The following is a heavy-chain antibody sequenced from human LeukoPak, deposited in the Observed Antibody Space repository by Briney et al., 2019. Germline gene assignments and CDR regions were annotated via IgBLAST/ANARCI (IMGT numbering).Heavy chain of an antibody. CDR3: ARWDSGEWFHDAFDI. Sequence: PSETLSLTCGVSGYSISSGYYWGWIRQPPGKGLGWSGSIYHSGSTYYNPSRKSRVTISVDTSKNQFSLKLRSATAADTALYYCARWDSGEWFHDAFDIWGQGTRVTVSS. CDR1: GYSISSGYY. J-gene: IGHJ3*02. V-gene: IGHV4-38-2*01. CDR2: IYHSGST. D-gene: IGHD3-3*01.